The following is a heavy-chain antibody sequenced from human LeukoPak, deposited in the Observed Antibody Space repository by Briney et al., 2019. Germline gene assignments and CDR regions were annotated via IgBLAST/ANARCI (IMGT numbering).Heavy chain of an antibody. Sequence: QSSETLSLTCAVYGGSFSGYYWSWIRKPPGKGLEWIGEINHIGSTNYNPSLKSRVTISVDTSKNQFSLKLSSVTAADTAVYYCARDNGSRGLVYYFDYWGQGTLVTVSS. V-gene: IGHV4-34*01. CDR1: GGSFSGYY. CDR2: INHIGST. J-gene: IGHJ4*02. CDR3: ARDNGSRGLVYYFDY. D-gene: IGHD3-10*01.